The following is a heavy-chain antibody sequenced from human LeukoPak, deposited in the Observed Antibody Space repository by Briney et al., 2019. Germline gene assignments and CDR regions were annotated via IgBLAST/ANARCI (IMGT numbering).Heavy chain of an antibody. CDR1: GFALSSHW. Sequence: GGSLRLSCAASGFALSSHWMTWVRQVPGRGPEWVANVNRDGSETYYLDSVKGRFTISKDNAKNSLYLQMNSLRAVDTALYHCARNNGMDVWGQGTTVIVSS. CDR2: VNRDGSET. CDR3: ARNNGMDV. V-gene: IGHV3-7*03. J-gene: IGHJ6*02.